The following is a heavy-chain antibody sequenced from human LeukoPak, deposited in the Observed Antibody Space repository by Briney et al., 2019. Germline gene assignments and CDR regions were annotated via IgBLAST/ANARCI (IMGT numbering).Heavy chain of an antibody. CDR3: AKDLSWGATDY. V-gene: IGHV3-23*01. CDR2: ISGSGSSA. CDR1: GFTFSSYA. D-gene: IGHD6-13*01. Sequence: GGSLRLSCAASGFTFSSYAMTWVRQAPGKGLEWVSAISGSGSSAYYADSVKGRFTISRDNSQNTLYLQMNSLRAEDTAMYYCAKDLSWGATDYWGQGTLVTVSS. J-gene: IGHJ4*02.